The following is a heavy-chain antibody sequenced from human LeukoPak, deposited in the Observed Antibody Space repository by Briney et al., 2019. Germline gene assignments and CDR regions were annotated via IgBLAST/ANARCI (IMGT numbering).Heavy chain of an antibody. D-gene: IGHD3-22*01. CDR2: TSGSGGST. Sequence: GGSLRLSCAASGFTFSSYAMSWVRQAPGKGLEWVSATSGSGGSTYYADSVKGRFTISRDNSKNTLYLQMNSLRAEDTAVYYCAKEYYYDSSGAYDYWGQGTLVTVSS. V-gene: IGHV3-23*01. J-gene: IGHJ4*02. CDR3: AKEYYYDSSGAYDY. CDR1: GFTFSSYA.